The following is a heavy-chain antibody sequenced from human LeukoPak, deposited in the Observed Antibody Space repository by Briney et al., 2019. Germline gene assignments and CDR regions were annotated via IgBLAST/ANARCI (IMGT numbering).Heavy chain of an antibody. CDR3: AREDYGYSSSWGGGFDY. V-gene: IGHV3-23*01. Sequence: GGSLRLSCAASGFTFSSYAMSWVRQAPGKGLEWVSAISGSGGSTYYADSVKGRFTISRDNSKNTLYLQMNSLRAEDTAVYYCAREDYGYSSSWGGGFDYWGQGTLVTVSS. CDR2: ISGSGGST. D-gene: IGHD6-13*01. CDR1: GFTFSSYA. J-gene: IGHJ4*02.